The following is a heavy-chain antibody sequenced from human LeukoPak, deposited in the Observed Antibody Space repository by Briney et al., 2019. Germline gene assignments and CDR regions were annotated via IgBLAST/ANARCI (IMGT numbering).Heavy chain of an antibody. D-gene: IGHD2-21*01. CDR1: GFSFSTYW. Sequence: GGSLRLSCAASGFSFSTYWMHWVRQAPGKGLVWVSHINTDGTITNYADSVKGRFTISRDNSKNTLFLQMSSLRAEDTAVYYCASGGGPHSWGQGTLVTVSS. CDR2: INTDGTIT. CDR3: ASGGGPHS. J-gene: IGHJ4*02. V-gene: IGHV3-74*01.